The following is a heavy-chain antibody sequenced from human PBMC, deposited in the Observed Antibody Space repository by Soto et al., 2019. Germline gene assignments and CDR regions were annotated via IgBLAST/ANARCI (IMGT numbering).Heavy chain of an antibody. D-gene: IGHD2-21*02. CDR2: INAGNGNT. CDR1: GYTFTSYA. CDR3: ARSIVVVTALDY. Sequence: QVQLVQSGAEEKKXGASVXVSCKXSGYTFTSYAMHWVRQAPGQRLEWMGWINAGNGNTKYSQKFQGRVTITRDTSASTAYMELSSLRSEDTAVYYCARSIVVVTALDYWGQGTLVTVSS. V-gene: IGHV1-3*05. J-gene: IGHJ4*02.